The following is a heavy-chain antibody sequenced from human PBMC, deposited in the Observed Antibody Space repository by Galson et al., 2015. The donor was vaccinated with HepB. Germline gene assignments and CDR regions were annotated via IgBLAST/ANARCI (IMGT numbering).Heavy chain of an antibody. Sequence: SLRLSCAASGFTFSSYAMHWVRQAPGKGLEWVAVISYDGSSIYYADSVKGRFTISKDNSKKTLYLQMNSLRAEDTAVYYCAKEGWRRYYDSSGYWDYWGQGTLVTVSS. J-gene: IGHJ4*02. CDR2: ISYDGSSI. D-gene: IGHD3-22*01. V-gene: IGHV3-30-3*01. CDR1: GFTFSSYA. CDR3: AKEGWRRYYDSSGYWDY.